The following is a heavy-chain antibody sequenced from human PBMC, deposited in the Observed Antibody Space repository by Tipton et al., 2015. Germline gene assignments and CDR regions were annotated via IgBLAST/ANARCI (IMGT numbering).Heavy chain of an antibody. CDR2: IDSDGSST. V-gene: IGHV3-74*01. J-gene: IGHJ4*02. CDR3: AREEGPFDY. CDR1: GFTFSRYW. Sequence: SLRLSCAASGFTFSRYWMHWVRQAPGKGLVWVSRIDSDGSSTSYADSVKGRFTISRDNAKNTLFLQMNSLRAEDTAEYYCAREEGPFDYWGQGTLVTVSS.